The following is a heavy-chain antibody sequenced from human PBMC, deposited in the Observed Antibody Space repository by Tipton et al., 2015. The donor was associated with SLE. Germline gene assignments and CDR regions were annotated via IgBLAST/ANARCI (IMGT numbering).Heavy chain of an antibody. CDR2: IYPSGSI. Sequence: TLSLTCTVSGDSINSHYWSWIRQPAGKGLQWIGRIYPSGSINYNPSLKSRVTMSVDTSKNQFSLRLNSVTAADTAVYYCATSPLTLWGQGTLVTVSS. CDR1: GDSINSHY. V-gene: IGHV4-4*07. D-gene: IGHD2-2*01. CDR3: ATSPLTL. J-gene: IGHJ4*02.